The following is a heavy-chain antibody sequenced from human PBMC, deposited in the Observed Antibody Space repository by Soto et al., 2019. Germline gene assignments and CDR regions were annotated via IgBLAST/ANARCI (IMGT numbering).Heavy chain of an antibody. V-gene: IGHV3-48*01. CDR3: ARESLLDY. CDR2: ISSSSSTI. CDR1: GFTFSGHS. Sequence: EVQLVESGGGLVQPGGSLRLSCVASGFTFSGHSMNWVRQAPGKGLECVSYISSSSSTIYYADSVKGRFTISRDNAKSSLYLQMNSLRAEDPAVYYCARESLLDYWGQGILVTVSS. J-gene: IGHJ4*02. D-gene: IGHD2-15*01.